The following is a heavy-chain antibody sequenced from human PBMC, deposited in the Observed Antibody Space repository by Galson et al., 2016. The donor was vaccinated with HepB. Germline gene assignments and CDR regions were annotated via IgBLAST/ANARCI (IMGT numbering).Heavy chain of an antibody. D-gene: IGHD3-9*01. Sequence: SLRLSCAASGFTFSSYGMNWVRQAPGKGLEWVSYISSSSNTIYYADSVKGRFTVSRDNAKNSLSLQMNRLRDEDTAVYYCARSGYTNLDYWGQGTLVTVSS. V-gene: IGHV3-48*02. CDR2: ISSSSNTI. CDR3: ARSGYTNLDY. J-gene: IGHJ4*02. CDR1: GFTFSSYG.